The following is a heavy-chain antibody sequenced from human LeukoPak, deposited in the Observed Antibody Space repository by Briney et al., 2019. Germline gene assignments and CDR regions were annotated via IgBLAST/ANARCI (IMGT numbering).Heavy chain of an antibody. V-gene: IGHV1-2*02. CDR3: ASTRIVGAAIGAFDI. J-gene: IGHJ3*02. D-gene: IGHD1-26*01. Sequence: ASVKVSCKASGYIFTGFYMHWVRQAPGQGLEWMGWINPNSGGTDYAQKFQGRVTMTRDTSINTAYMELSRLISDDTAVYYCASTRIVGAAIGAFDIWGQGTMVTVSS. CDR2: INPNSGGT. CDR1: GYIFTGFY.